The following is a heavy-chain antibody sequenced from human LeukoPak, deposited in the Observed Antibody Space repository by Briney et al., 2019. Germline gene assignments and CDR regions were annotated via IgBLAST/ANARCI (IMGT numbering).Heavy chain of an antibody. V-gene: IGHV4-59*02. J-gene: IGHJ4*02. Sequence: SETLSLTCNVSGVSVSTSHWNWTRQRPGKGLEWIGCLSYTGKTDYNPSLKSRVSISLGSSNNHFSLKLTSVTAADTAVYYCSEGYFEPFDHWGQGILVTVSS. D-gene: IGHD2/OR15-2a*01. CDR3: SEGYFEPFDH. CDR2: LSYTGKT. CDR1: GVSVSTSH.